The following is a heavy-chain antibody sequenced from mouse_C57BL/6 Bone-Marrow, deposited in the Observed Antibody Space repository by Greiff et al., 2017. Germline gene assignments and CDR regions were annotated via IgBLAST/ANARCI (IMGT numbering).Heavy chain of an antibody. CDR3: ARSGPLGRSYDN. CDR1: GYTFTSYW. Sequence: QVQLQQPGAELVKPGASVKMSCKASGYTFTSYWITWVKQRPGHGLEWIGDIFPTSGRTNYNEKFKSKAILTVDTSSNTAYMQLSSLTPEDSAVFCGARSGPLGRSYDNWGQGTTLTVSS. D-gene: IGHD4-1*01. J-gene: IGHJ2*01. CDR2: IFPTSGRT. V-gene: IGHV1-55*01.